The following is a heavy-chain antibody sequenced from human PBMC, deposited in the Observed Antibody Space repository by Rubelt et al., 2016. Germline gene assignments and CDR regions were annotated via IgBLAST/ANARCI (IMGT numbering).Heavy chain of an antibody. CDR2: INQSGST. CDR3: ARSFRSSFDI. CDR1: GGSFSGYY. V-gene: IGHV4-34*01. J-gene: IGHJ3*02. D-gene: IGHD2/OR15-2a*01. Sequence: QVQLQQWGAGLLKPSETLSLTCAVYGGSFSGYYWTWIRQPPGKGLEWIGEINQSGSTNYNPSLKSRVPVSVDTSKKQFSLRLSSGTAADTAVYYCARSFRSSFDIWGQGTMVTVSS.